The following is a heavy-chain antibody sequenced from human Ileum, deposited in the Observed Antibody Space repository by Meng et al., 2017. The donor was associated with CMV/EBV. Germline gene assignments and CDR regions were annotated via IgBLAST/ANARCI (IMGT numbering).Heavy chain of an antibody. Sequence: QGQLPDAGPGLVYPSATRPLTCTVAGGSLGSSDYYWGWIRQPPGKGLEWIATIYYSGSTYYNPSLKTPVTISVDTSKNQFSLRLSSVTAADTAVYYCAGGIKTGIVDYWGQGTLVTVSS. CDR1: GGSLGSSDYY. D-gene: IGHD3-9*01. CDR3: AGGIKTGIVDY. CDR2: IYYSGST. J-gene: IGHJ4*02. V-gene: IGHV4-39*07.